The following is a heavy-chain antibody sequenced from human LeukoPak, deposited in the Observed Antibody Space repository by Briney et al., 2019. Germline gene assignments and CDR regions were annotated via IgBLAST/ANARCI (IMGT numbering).Heavy chain of an antibody. D-gene: IGHD4-11*01. J-gene: IGHJ4*02. CDR2: IYYSGST. CDR3: VRQKITTSDY. V-gene: IGHV4-39*01. CDR1: GGSISSSNYY. Sequence: SETLSLTCSVSGGSISSSNYYWGWIRQSPGKGLEWIGSIYYSGSTYYNPSLKSRLTISVDTSKKQFSLKLSSVTAADTAVYYCVRQKITTSDYWGQGNMVTVSS.